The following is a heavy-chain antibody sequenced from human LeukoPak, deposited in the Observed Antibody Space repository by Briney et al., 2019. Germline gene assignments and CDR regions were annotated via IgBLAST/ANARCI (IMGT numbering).Heavy chain of an antibody. Sequence: PSETLSLTCAVYGGSFSGYYWSWIRQPPGKGLEWIGEINHSGGTNYNPSLKSRVTISVDTSKNQFSLKLSSVTAADTAVYYCARGESSDCSSTSCYLFDYWGQGTLVTVSS. J-gene: IGHJ4*02. CDR1: GGSFSGYY. V-gene: IGHV4-34*01. CDR3: ARGESSDCSSTSCYLFDY. D-gene: IGHD2-2*01. CDR2: INHSGGT.